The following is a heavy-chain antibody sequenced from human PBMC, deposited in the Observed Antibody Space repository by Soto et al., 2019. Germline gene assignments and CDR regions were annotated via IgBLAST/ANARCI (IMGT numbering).Heavy chain of an antibody. V-gene: IGHV1-69*13. Sequence: VKPSSKASGVTFSSYSISWVRQSPGQGLEWMGGIIPIFGTANYAQKFQGRVTITADESTSTAYMELSSLRSEDTAVYYCAPGLLSYYGMDVWGQGTTVTVSS. CDR1: GVTFSSYS. CDR3: APGLLSYYGMDV. CDR2: IIPIFGTA. J-gene: IGHJ6*02. D-gene: IGHD2-2*01.